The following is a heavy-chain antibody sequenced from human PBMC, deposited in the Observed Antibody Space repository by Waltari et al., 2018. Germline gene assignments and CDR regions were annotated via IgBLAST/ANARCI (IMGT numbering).Heavy chain of an antibody. Sequence: EVQLVESGGGLVQPGGSLRLSCAASGFTFSSYSMNWVRQAPGQGLEWVSYISSSSSTIYYADSVKGRFTISRDNAKKTLFLQLTSLRVEDTALYYCARDGRDFNYYGYYFDLWGQGTMVTVSS. CDR1: GFTFSSYS. CDR2: ISSSSSTI. D-gene: IGHD2-15*01. V-gene: IGHV3-48*01. CDR3: ARDGRDFNYYGYYFDL. J-gene: IGHJ4*02.